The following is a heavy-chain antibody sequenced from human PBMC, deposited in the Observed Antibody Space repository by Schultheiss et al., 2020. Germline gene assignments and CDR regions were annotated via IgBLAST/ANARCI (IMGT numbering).Heavy chain of an antibody. V-gene: IGHV1-18*04. Sequence: ASVKVSCKASGYTFTSYGISWVRQAPGQGLEWMGWISAYNGNTNYAQKLQGRVTMTTDTSTSTAYMELRSLRSDDTAVYYCAREYSSSNYYYGMDVWGQGTTVTVSS. CDR2: ISAYNGNT. CDR3: AREYSSSNYYYGMDV. CDR1: GYTFTSYG. J-gene: IGHJ6*02. D-gene: IGHD6-6*01.